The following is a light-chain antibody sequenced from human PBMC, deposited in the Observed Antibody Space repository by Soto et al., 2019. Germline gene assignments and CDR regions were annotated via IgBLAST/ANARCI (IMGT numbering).Light chain of an antibody. V-gene: IGLV2-8*01. Sequence: QSALAQPPSASGSPGRSVTISCTGTSSDVCGYNYVSWYQQYPGRAPKLMIYEVTKRPSGVPDRFSGSKSGNTASLTVSGLQAGDEAEYYCSSYAASNNFYFVFGGGTQLTVL. CDR1: SSDVCGYNY. J-gene: IGLJ3*02. CDR2: EVT. CDR3: SSYAASNNFYFV.